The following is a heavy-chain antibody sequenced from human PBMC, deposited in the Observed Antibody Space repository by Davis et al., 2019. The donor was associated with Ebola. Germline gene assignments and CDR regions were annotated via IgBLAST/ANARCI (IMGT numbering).Heavy chain of an antibody. CDR1: GYNFSYYW. Sequence: GESLKISCKGSGYNFSYYWIGWVRQMPGKGLEWMGLIYPADSDTRYSPTFQGQVTISADESISTAYLQWSSLKASDTAIYYCARGTSLARNFDYWGQGTLVTVSS. J-gene: IGHJ4*02. D-gene: IGHD3-3*02. CDR2: IYPADSDT. V-gene: IGHV5-51*01. CDR3: ARGTSLARNFDY.